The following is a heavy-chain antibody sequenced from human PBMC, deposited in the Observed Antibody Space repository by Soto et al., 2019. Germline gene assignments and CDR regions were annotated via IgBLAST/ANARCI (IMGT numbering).Heavy chain of an antibody. CDR2: IYYSGIT. Sequence: QVQLQESGPGLVKPSETLSLTCTVSGGSTSSGDYYWSWIRQPRGKGLEWIGYIYYSGITYYNPSLKSRLTISQDTSKNQFSLKLRSVTAADTAVYYCARQYGGYEYYFDYWGQGTLVTVSS. CDR1: GGSTSSGDYY. D-gene: IGHD5-12*01. V-gene: IGHV4-30-4*01. J-gene: IGHJ4*02. CDR3: ARQYGGYEYYFDY.